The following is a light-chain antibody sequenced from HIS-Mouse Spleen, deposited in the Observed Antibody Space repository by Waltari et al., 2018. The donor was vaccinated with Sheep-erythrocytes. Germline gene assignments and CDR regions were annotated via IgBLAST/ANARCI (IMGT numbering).Light chain of an antibody. CDR3: CSYAGSYTFVV. V-gene: IGLV2-11*01. CDR2: DVS. CDR1: ISYVGGYNY. Sequence: QSALTQPRSVSGSPGQSVTISCTGTISYVGGYNYVPWYQQHPGKAPKLMIYDVSKRPSGVPDRFSGSKSGNTASLTISGLQAEDEADYYCCSYAGSYTFVVFGGGTKLTVL. J-gene: IGLJ2*01.